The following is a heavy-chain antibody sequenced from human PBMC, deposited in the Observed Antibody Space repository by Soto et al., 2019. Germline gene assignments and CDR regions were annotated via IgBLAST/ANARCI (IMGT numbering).Heavy chain of an antibody. V-gene: IGHV3-74*01. D-gene: IGHD3-16*01. CDR3: ARDGYDYIWGTQPSGAFDI. Sequence: GGSLRLSCAASGFTFSSYWMHWVRQAPGKGLVWVSRINSDGSSTSYADSVKGRFTISRDNAKNTLYLQMNSLRAEDTAVYYCARDGYDYIWGTQPSGAFDIWGQGTMVTVSS. CDR2: INSDGSST. CDR1: GFTFSSYW. J-gene: IGHJ3*02.